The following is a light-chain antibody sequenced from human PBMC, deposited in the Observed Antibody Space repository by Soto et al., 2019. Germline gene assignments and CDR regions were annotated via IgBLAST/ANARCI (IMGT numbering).Light chain of an antibody. Sequence: QSVLTQPPSASGTPGQRVTISCSGSSSNIGSNTVNRYQQLPGTAPKLLIYSSNQRPSGVPDRFSGSKSGTSASLAISGLQSEDEADYYCAAWDDSLNGRVFGGGTKLTVL. V-gene: IGLV1-44*01. CDR1: SSNIGSNT. CDR2: SSN. CDR3: AAWDDSLNGRV. J-gene: IGLJ3*02.